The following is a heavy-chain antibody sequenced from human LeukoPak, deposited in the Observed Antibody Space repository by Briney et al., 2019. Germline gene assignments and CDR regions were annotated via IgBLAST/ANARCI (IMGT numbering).Heavy chain of an antibody. CDR3: ARDWKQLEFSKYWYFDL. V-gene: IGHV4-59*11. Sequence: SETLSLTCTVSGGSISSHHWSWIRQPPGKGLEWIGYIYYTGSTNYNPSLKSRVTISVDTSKNQLSLKLSSVTAADTAVYYCARDWKQLEFSKYWYFDLWGRGTLVTVSS. J-gene: IGHJ2*01. D-gene: IGHD6-6*01. CDR2: IYYTGST. CDR1: GGSISSHH.